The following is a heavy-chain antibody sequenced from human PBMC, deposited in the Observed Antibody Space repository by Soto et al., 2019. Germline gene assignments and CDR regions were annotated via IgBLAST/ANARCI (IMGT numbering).Heavy chain of an antibody. Sequence: QLQLQESGSGLVRPSQTLSLTCAVSGGSISSGDYSWSWLRQPPGKGLEWIGYIFHTGSTKYNPSLESRVTISVDRSKNQFSLKLSSVTAADTAVYYCARWADLLLEAFDIWGQGTMVSVS. J-gene: IGHJ3*02. V-gene: IGHV4-30-2*01. CDR3: ARWADLLLEAFDI. CDR2: IFHTGST. D-gene: IGHD1-1*01. CDR1: GGSISSGDYS.